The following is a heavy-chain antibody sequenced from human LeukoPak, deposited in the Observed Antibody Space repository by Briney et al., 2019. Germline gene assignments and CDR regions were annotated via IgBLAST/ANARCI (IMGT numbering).Heavy chain of an antibody. Sequence: GGSLRLSCAASGFTFSSYAMSWVRQAPGKGLEWVSAISGSGGSTYYADSVKGRFTISRDNSKNTLYLQMNSLRAEDTAVYYCAKEGVMITFGGALWFDPWGQGTLVTVSS. CDR1: GFTFSSYA. D-gene: IGHD3-16*01. CDR3: AKEGVMITFGGALWFDP. CDR2: ISGSGGST. J-gene: IGHJ5*02. V-gene: IGHV3-23*01.